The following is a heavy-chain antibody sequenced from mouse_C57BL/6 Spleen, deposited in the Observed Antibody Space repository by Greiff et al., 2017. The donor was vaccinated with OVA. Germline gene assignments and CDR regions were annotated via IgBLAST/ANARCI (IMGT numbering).Heavy chain of an antibody. CDR2: INPNNGGT. V-gene: IGHV1-18*01. CDR3: ARVGIYYDYDGYAMDY. J-gene: IGHJ4*01. D-gene: IGHD2-4*01. Sequence: RVEPGASVKIPCKASGYTFTDYNMDWVKQSHGKSLEWIGDINPNNGGTIYNQKFKGKATLTVDKSSSTAYMELRSLTSEDTAVYYCARVGIYYDYDGYAMDYWGQGTSVTVSS. CDR1: GYTFTDYN.